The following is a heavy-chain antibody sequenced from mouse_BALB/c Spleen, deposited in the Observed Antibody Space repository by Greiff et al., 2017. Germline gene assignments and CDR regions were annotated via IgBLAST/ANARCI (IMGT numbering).Heavy chain of an antibody. Sequence: VMLVESGPGLVEPSQSLSITCTVSGFSLTGYGVNWVRQPPGKGLEWLGMIWGDGSTDYNSALKSRLNISTDNSKNQVFLKMNSLQTDDTARYYCARDILIRPFDYWGQGTLVTVSA. J-gene: IGHJ3*01. V-gene: IGHV2-6-7*01. CDR2: IWGDGST. CDR3: ARDILIRPFDY. D-gene: IGHD1-2*01. CDR1: GFSLTGYG.